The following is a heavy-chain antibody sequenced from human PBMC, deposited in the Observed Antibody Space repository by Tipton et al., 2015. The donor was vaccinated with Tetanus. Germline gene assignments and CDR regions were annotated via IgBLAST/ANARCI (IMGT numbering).Heavy chain of an antibody. D-gene: IGHD3-3*01. CDR1: GYTFSGYH. CDR2: INPYSGAA. J-gene: IGHJ6*02. CDR3: AQWDYDFWNDYHRDHRFYGMDV. Sequence: QLVQSGAEVKKPGSSVRVSCKVSGYTFSGYHIHWVRQAPGQGLEWMGRINPYSGAAKSAQKFQGRVTLTRDTSINTAYIEMSGLASDYTAVYFCAQWDYDFWNDYHRDHRFYGMDVWGQGTAVIVSS. V-gene: IGHV1-2*06.